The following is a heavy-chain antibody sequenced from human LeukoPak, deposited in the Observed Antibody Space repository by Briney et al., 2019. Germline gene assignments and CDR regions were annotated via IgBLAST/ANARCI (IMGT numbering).Heavy chain of an antibody. D-gene: IGHD3-10*01. CDR2: INHSGST. V-gene: IGHV4-34*01. CDR1: GGSFSCYY. Sequence: PSETLSLTCAVYGGSFSCYYWSWIRQPPGEGLEWIGEINHSGSTNYNPSLKSRVTISVDTSKNQFSLKLSSVTAADTAVYYCARPRGGWFGARDAFDIWGQGTMVTVSS. CDR3: ARPRGGWFGARDAFDI. J-gene: IGHJ3*02.